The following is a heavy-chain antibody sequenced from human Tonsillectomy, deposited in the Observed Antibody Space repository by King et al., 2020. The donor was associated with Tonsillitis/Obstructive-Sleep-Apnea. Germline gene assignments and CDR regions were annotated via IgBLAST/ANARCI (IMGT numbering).Heavy chain of an antibody. J-gene: IGHJ4*02. CDR1: GFTFSTYG. D-gene: IGHD6-19*01. CDR3: AKETHSSGFVTFFHV. Sequence: VQLVESGGGVVQPGRSLRLSCAASGFTFSTYGMHWVRQAPGKGLEWGAVISSNGEGKYYGDSVKGRFTISRDNSKNTLYLQMNSLRAEDTAVYYCAKETHSSGFVTFFHVWGQGTLVTVSS. CDR2: ISSNGEGK. V-gene: IGHV3-30*18.